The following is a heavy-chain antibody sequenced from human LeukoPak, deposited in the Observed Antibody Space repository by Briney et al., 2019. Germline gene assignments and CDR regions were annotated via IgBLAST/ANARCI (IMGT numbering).Heavy chain of an antibody. CDR3: ARGKGRLGGMVRGVITGIFDY. Sequence: ASVKVSCKASGYTFTSYGISWVRQAPGQGLEWMGWISAYNGNTNYAQKFQGRVTMTRDASISTAYMELSRLRSDDTAVYYCARGKGRLGGMVRGVITGIFDYWGQGTLVTVSS. CDR1: GYTFTSYG. V-gene: IGHV1-18*01. D-gene: IGHD3-10*01. CDR2: ISAYNGNT. J-gene: IGHJ4*02.